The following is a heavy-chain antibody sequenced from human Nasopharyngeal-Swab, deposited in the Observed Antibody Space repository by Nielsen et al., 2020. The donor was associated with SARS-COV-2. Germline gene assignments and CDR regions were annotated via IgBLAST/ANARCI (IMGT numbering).Heavy chain of an antibody. Sequence: GESLKGSCVACGGKGSDNYMTGIRQAPGKGLEWDSYISTSGTSTDSADSVKGRFTISRDNANNLLYPHMNNLRDEDTAVYFCAREKGYQVLLDYYYHGLDVWGHGTAVTVSS. CDR3: AREKGYQVLLDYYYHGLDV. D-gene: IGHD3-10*01. J-gene: IGHJ6*02. V-gene: IGHV3-11*01. CDR2: ISTSGTST. CDR1: GGKGSDNY.